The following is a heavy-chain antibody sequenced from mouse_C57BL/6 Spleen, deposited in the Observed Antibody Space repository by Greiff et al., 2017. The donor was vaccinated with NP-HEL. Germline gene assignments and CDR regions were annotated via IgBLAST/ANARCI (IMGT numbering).Heavy chain of an antibody. CDR1: GYTFTSYW. D-gene: IGHD1-1*01. J-gene: IGHJ2*01. Sequence: VQLQQSGAELVKPGASVKLSCKASGYTFTSYWMQWVKQRPGQGLEWTGEIDPSDSYTNYNQKFKGKATLTVDTSSSTAYMQLSSLTSEDSAVYYCARMDYYGSSSDYWGQGTTLTVSS. V-gene: IGHV1-50*01. CDR3: ARMDYYGSSSDY. CDR2: IDPSDSYT.